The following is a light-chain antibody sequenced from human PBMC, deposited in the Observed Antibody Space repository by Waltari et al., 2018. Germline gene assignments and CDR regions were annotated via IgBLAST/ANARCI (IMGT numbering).Light chain of an antibody. CDR2: KAS. V-gene: IGKV1-5*03. CDR1: QSISNW. CDR3: QQYNTYSS. J-gene: IGKJ2*01. Sequence: DIQMTQSPSTLSASVGDRVTITCRASQSISNWLAWYQQKPGKAPNLLIYKASILKSGVPSRFSGSGSGTQFTLTINSLQPGDFATYYCQQYNTYSSFGQGTKPEIK.